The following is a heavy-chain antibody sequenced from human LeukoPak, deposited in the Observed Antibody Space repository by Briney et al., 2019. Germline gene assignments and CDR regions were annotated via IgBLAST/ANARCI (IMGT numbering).Heavy chain of an antibody. J-gene: IGHJ1*01. Sequence: GGSLRLSCAASGFTFSSYWMHWVRQPPGKGLVWVSCINSHGSTTSYADSVKGRFTISRDNAKNTVYLQLNSLRAEDTAVYYCARTYSSGWSEYFQHWGQGTLVTVSS. CDR3: ARTYSSGWSEYFQH. CDR2: INSHGSTT. V-gene: IGHV3-74*01. CDR1: GFTFSSYW. D-gene: IGHD6-19*01.